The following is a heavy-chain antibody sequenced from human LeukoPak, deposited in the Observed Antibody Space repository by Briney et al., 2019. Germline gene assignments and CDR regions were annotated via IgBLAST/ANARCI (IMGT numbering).Heavy chain of an antibody. CDR3: ASHCSGGSCYEGYNWFDP. Sequence: SETLSLTCAVSGYSISSGYYWGWIRQPPGKGLEWIGSIYHSGSTNYNPSLKSRVTISVDTSKNQFSLKLSSMTAADTAVYYCASHCSGGSCYEGYNWFDPWGQGTLVTVSS. V-gene: IGHV4-38-2*01. D-gene: IGHD2-15*01. CDR2: IYHSGST. J-gene: IGHJ5*02. CDR1: GYSISSGYY.